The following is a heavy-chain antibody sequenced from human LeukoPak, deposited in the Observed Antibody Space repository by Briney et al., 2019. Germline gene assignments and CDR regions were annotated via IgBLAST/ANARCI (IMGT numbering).Heavy chain of an antibody. J-gene: IGHJ5*02. V-gene: IGHV3-74*01. Sequence: GGSLRLSCAASGFTFSSYWMHWVRQGPGKGLEWVSHMNSDGSRTSYADSVKGRFTISRDNAKNTLYLQMNSLRDEDTAVYYCTREGRGWFGEPSHDTWGQGTLVTVSS. CDR2: MNSDGSRT. CDR3: TREGRGWFGEPSHDT. CDR1: GFTFSSYW. D-gene: IGHD3-10*01.